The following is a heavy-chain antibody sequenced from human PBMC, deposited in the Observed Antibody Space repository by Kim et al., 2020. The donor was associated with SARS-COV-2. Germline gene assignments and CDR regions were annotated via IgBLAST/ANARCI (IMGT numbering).Heavy chain of an antibody. CDR1: GFTFSSYS. CDR3: ARDGWSYFDSSGSFQTGQDT. D-gene: IGHD3-22*01. V-gene: IGHV3-21*01. Sequence: GGSLRLSCTASGFTFSSYSMSWVRQAPGKGLEWVSAISSRGDYIYYAHSVEGRFTISRDNSKNSLYLQMSSLRVEDTAVYYCARDGWSYFDSSGSFQTGQDTWGQGTLITVSS. CDR2: ISSRGDYI. J-gene: IGHJ5*02.